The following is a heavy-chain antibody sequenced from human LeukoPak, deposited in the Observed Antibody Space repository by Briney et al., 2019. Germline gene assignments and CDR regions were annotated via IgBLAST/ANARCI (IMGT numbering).Heavy chain of an antibody. Sequence: GGSLRLSCAASGFDFNIYSMNWARQAPGKGLEWISYMTGNSKTINYADSVKGRFTISRDNAENPLFLQMNRLRAEDTAIYYCARSRDWYADYWGQGSLVTVSS. D-gene: IGHD3-9*01. V-gene: IGHV3-48*01. CDR1: GFDFNIYS. CDR3: ARSRDWYADY. CDR2: MTGNSKTI. J-gene: IGHJ4*02.